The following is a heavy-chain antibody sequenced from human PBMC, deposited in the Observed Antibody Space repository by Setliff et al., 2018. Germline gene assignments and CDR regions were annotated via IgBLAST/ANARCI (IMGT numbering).Heavy chain of an antibody. Sequence: SVKVSCKSSGYSFIDYYIHWVRQAPGQGLEWMGWINPHNEGTTFAQKFQDRVTATTDTSITTAYLKLSGLTSDDTAVYYCSRGRRGSTWTSDSWGQGTLVTVS. CDR3: SRGRRGSTWTSDS. CDR2: INPHNEGT. D-gene: IGHD2-2*01. J-gene: IGHJ4*02. CDR1: GYSFIDYY. V-gene: IGHV1-2*02.